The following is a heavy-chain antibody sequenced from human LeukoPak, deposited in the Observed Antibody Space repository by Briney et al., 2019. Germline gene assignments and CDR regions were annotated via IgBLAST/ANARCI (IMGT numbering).Heavy chain of an antibody. CDR3: ARGGWNYVLVDAFDI. CDR2: INPDSGHA. Sequence: AAVKVSCKTSGYTSDFMKYGVAWVRQAPGQGLEWMGWINPDSGHANYAQKFQGRVTMTTHTSTSTAYMELRSLRSDDTAVYYCARGGWNYVLVDAFDIWGQGTMVTVSS. D-gene: IGHD1-7*01. V-gene: IGHV1-18*01. CDR1: GYTSDFMKYG. J-gene: IGHJ3*02.